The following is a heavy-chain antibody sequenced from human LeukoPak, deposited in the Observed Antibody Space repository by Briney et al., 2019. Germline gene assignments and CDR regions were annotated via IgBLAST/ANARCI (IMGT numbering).Heavy chain of an antibody. CDR3: AREDKGMSEDAFDI. CDR2: IYPGDSDT. CDR1: GYSFTSYW. Sequence: KPGESLKISCKGSGYSFTSYWIGWVCQMPGKGLEWMGIIYPGDSDTRYSPSFQGQVTISADKSTSTAYPQGSSLKASDPAMYYCAREDKGMSEDAFDIWGQGTMVTVSS. J-gene: IGHJ3*02. D-gene: IGHD5-18*01. V-gene: IGHV5-51*01.